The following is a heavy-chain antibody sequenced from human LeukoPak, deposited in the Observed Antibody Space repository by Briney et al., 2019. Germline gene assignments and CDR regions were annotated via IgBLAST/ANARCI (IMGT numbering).Heavy chain of an antibody. J-gene: IGHJ4*02. CDR3: ERVANYYDSSGYGNS. Sequence: ASVKVSCKASGGTFSSYAISWVRQAPGQGLEWMGRIIPILGIANYAQQFQGRVTITADKSTSTAYMELSSLRAEDRAVYCCERVANYYDSSGYGNSWGQGTLVTVSS. CDR1: GGTFSSYA. D-gene: IGHD3-22*01. V-gene: IGHV1-69*04. CDR2: IIPILGIA.